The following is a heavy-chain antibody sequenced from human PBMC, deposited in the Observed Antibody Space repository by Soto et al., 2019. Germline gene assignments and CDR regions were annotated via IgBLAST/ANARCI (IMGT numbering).Heavy chain of an antibody. Sequence: QLQLQESGPGLVKPSETLSLTCTVSGGSISNNNYYWGWIRQPPGKGLEWIGSIYYSGSTYYNPSLKSRVXISGDRSKNQFSLKLSSVTAADTALYYCARSPLNYWGQGTLVTVSS. J-gene: IGHJ4*02. CDR3: ARSPLNY. V-gene: IGHV4-39*01. CDR2: IYYSGST. CDR1: GGSISNNNYY.